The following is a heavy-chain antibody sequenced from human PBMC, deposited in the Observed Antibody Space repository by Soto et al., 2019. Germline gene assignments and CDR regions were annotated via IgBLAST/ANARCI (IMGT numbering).Heavy chain of an antibody. J-gene: IGHJ4*02. V-gene: IGHV3-15*01. CDR3: TTDRYYCSGGSCYSGYFDY. CDR1: GFTFSNAW. CDR2: IKSKTDGGTT. Sequence: GGSLRLSCAASGFTFSNAWMSWVRQAPGKGLEWVGRIKSKTDGGTTDYAAPVKGRFTISRDDSKNTLYLQMNSLKTEDTAVYYCTTDRYYCSGGSCYSGYFDYWGQGTLVTVSS. D-gene: IGHD2-15*01.